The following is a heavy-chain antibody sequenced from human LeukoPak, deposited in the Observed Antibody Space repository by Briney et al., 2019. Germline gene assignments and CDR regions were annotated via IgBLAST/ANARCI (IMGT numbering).Heavy chain of an antibody. Sequence: SETLSLTCAVYGGSFSGYYWSWIRQPPGKGLEWIGEINHSGSTNYNPSLKSRVTISVDTSKNQFSLKLSSVTAADTAVYYCASWNVGGYYGSGSYAYFDYWGQGTLVTVSS. CDR1: GGSFSGYY. CDR2: INHSGST. V-gene: IGHV4-34*01. J-gene: IGHJ4*02. D-gene: IGHD3-10*01. CDR3: ASWNVGGYYGSGSYAYFDY.